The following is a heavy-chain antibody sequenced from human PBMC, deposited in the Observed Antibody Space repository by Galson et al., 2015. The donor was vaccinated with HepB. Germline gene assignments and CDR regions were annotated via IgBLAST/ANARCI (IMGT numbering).Heavy chain of an antibody. CDR2: IWYDGSIE. Sequence: SLRLSCAASGFPFSSYGMYWVRQAPGKGLEWVAVIWYDGSIEYYRDSVRGRFTVSRDNSRNTLYLQTSRLRAEDTAVYYCARDLGFGLDYWGRGTLLTVSS. D-gene: IGHD3-16*01. J-gene: IGHJ4*02. V-gene: IGHV3-33*01. CDR1: GFPFSSYG. CDR3: ARDLGFGLDY.